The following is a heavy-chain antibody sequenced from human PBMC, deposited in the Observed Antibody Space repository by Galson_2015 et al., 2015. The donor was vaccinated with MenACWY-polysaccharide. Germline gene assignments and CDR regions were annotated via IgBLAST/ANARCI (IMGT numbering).Heavy chain of an antibody. J-gene: IGHJ6*02. Sequence: WVRQAPGKGPEWVSALSGPGDATFYADSVRGRFTISRDNSQNTLYLHMSSLRVDDTAVYFCAKDLHWYGMDVWGHGTTVTVS. CDR2: LSGPGDAT. D-gene: IGHD3/OR15-3a*01. CDR3: AKDLHWYGMDV. V-gene: IGHV3-23*01.